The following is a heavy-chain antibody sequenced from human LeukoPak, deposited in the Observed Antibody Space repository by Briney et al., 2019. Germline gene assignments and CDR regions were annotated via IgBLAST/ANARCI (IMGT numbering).Heavy chain of an antibody. D-gene: IGHD3-16*01. Sequence: PGGSLRLSCAASGFTFSSHSMSWVRQAPGKGLEWLSFISGGGFTIYYADSVTGRFTISRDNAKNSLFLQLNSLRAEDTAVYYCARVRGTFSPHFDSWGQGTLVTVPS. J-gene: IGHJ4*02. CDR2: ISGGGFTI. CDR1: GFTFSSHS. V-gene: IGHV3-48*04. CDR3: ARVRGTFSPHFDS.